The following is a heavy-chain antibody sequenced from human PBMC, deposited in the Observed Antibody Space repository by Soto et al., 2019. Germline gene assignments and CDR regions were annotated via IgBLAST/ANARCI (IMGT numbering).Heavy chain of an antibody. D-gene: IGHD3-3*01. J-gene: IGHJ5*01. CDR3: ARLPYYDFWSGFWFDS. CDR1: GYSFTSYW. Sequence: GESLKISCKGSGYSFTSYWIGWVRQMPGKGLEWMGIIYPGDSDTRYSPSFQGQVTISADKSISTAYLQWSSLKASDTAMYYCARLPYYDFWSGFWFDSWGQGTLVTVSS. V-gene: IGHV5-51*01. CDR2: IYPGDSDT.